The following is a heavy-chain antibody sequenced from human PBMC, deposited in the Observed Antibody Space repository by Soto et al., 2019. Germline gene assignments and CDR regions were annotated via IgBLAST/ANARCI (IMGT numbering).Heavy chain of an antibody. CDR2: IKSKTDGGTT. V-gene: IGHV3-15*07. CDR3: TPLALKDSSGWYEFSD. Sequence: EVQLVETGGGLVKPGGSLRLSCAASGFTFSNVWMNWVRQAPGKGLEWVGRIKSKTDGGTTDYAAPVKGRFTISRDDSKNTLYLQIHSLKTEDTAVYYCTPLALKDSSGWYEFSDWGQGTLVTVSS. D-gene: IGHD6-19*01. CDR1: GFTFSNVW. J-gene: IGHJ4*02.